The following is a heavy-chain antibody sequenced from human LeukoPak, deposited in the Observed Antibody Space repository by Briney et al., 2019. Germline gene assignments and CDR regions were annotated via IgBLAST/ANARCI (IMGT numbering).Heavy chain of an antibody. CDR3: ARYSGMTVAGTVYYGMDV. Sequence: PSETLSLTCTVSGGSISNYFWSWIRQPPGKGLEWIGYIYYTGSTNYNPSLMSRVTISLDTSKNQFSLRLSSLTAADTAVYYCARYSGMTVAGTVYYGMDVWGQGTTVTVSS. D-gene: IGHD6-19*01. J-gene: IGHJ6*02. CDR2: IYYTGST. V-gene: IGHV4-59*01. CDR1: GGSISNYF.